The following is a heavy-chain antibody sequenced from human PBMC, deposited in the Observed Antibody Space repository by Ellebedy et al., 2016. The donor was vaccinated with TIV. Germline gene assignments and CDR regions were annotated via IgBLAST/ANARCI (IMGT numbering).Heavy chain of an antibody. CDR2: INPNSGGT. CDR3: ARVDGIAAAGNFDY. CDR1: GYSFTGYY. V-gene: IGHV1-2*02. Sequence: AASVKVSCKASGYSFTGYYMHWVRQAPGQGLEWMGWINPNSGGTNYAQKFQGRVTMTRDTSISTAYMELSRLRSDDTAVYYCARVDGIAAAGNFDYWGQGTLVTVSS. D-gene: IGHD6-13*01. J-gene: IGHJ4*02.